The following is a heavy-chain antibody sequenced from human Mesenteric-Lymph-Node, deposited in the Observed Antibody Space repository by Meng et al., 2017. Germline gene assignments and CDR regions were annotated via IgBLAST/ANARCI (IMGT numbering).Heavy chain of an antibody. CDR3: ARPIPGDYGDYVGDY. CDR2: ISSSSSYI. CDR1: GFTFSSYA. J-gene: IGHJ4*02. Sequence: GESLKISCAASGFTFSSYAMSWVRQAPGKGLEWVSAISSSSSYIYYADSVKGRFTISRDNAKNSLYLQMNSLRAEDTAVYYCARPIPGDYGDYVGDYWGQGTLVTVSS. D-gene: IGHD4-17*01. V-gene: IGHV3-21*01.